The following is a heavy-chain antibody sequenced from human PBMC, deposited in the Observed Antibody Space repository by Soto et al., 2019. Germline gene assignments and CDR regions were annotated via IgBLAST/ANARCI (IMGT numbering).Heavy chain of an antibody. D-gene: IGHD5-12*01. CDR3: ARWLQGGVDY. Sequence: QVQLQQWGAGLLKPSETLSLTCAVYGGSVSGYYWSWIRQPPGKGLEWIGEINHSGSTNYNPSLKSRVTISVDTSKNQFSLKLSSVTAADTAVYYCARWLQGGVDYWGQGTLVTVSS. V-gene: IGHV4-34*01. CDR2: INHSGST. CDR1: GGSVSGYY. J-gene: IGHJ4*02.